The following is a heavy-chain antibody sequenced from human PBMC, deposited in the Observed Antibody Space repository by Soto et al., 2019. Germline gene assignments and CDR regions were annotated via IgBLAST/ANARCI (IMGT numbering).Heavy chain of an antibody. J-gene: IGHJ5*02. V-gene: IGHV1-69*02. CDR3: AGRSHGSGSRNWFDP. Sequence: QVQLVQSGAEVKKPGSSVKVSCKASGGTFSSYTISWVRQAPGQGLEWMGRIIPILGIANYAQKFQGRVTITADKDTSTAYMELSSLSSEDTAVYYCAGRSHGSGSRNWFDPWGQGTLVTVSS. CDR1: GGTFSSYT. CDR2: IIPILGIA. D-gene: IGHD3-10*01.